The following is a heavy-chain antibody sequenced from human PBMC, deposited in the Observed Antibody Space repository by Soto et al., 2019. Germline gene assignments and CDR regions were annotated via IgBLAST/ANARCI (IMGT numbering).Heavy chain of an antibody. CDR1: GGSISSSSYY. CDR2: IYYSGST. CDR3: ARHNQDSSGWYLLDY. V-gene: IGHV4-39*01. D-gene: IGHD6-19*01. Sequence: QLQLQESGPGLVKPSETLSLTCTVSGGSISSSSYYWGWIRQPPGKGLEWIGSIYYSGSTYYNPSLKSRVTISVDTSKNQFSLKLSSVTAADTAVYYCARHNQDSSGWYLLDYWGQGTLVTVSS. J-gene: IGHJ4*02.